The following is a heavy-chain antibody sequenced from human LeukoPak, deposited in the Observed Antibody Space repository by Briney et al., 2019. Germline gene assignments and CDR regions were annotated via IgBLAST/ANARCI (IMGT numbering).Heavy chain of an antibody. CDR2: INTDGSST. Sequence: GGSLRLSCAASGFTFSSYAMSWVRQAPGKGLVWVSRINTDGSSTSYADSVKGRFTISRDNAKNTLYLQMNSLRAEDTAVYYCARDRYSSGYYHYYYYMDVWGKGTTVTVSS. D-gene: IGHD3-22*01. CDR3: ARDRYSSGYYHYYYYMDV. V-gene: IGHV3-74*01. J-gene: IGHJ6*03. CDR1: GFTFSSYA.